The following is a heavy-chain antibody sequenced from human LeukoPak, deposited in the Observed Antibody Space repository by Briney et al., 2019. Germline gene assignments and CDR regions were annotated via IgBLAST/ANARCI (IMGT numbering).Heavy chain of an antibody. CDR3: ASAIGGAFDI. CDR1: GGSISSSSYY. CDR2: IYYSGST. J-gene: IGHJ3*02. V-gene: IGHV4-39*07. D-gene: IGHD3-16*01. Sequence: SETLSLTCTVSGGSISSSSYYWGWIRQPPGKGLEWIGSIYYSGSTYYNPSLKSRVTISVDRSKNQFSLKLSSVTAADTAVYYCASAIGGAFDIWGQGTMVTVSS.